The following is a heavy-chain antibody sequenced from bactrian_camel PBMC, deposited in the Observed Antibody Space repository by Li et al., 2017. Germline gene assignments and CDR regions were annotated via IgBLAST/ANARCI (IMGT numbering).Heavy chain of an antibody. CDR2: IESDGST. CDR3: APERGSCYGAD. CDR1: GDIIGRYC. J-gene: IGHJ4*01. Sequence: HVQLVESGGASVQAGGSLRLSCVASGDIIGRYCMGWFRQIPDREREGVAGIESDGSTSYADFVKGRFTISQDNAKNTVYLQMNSLKPEDTAVYYCAPERGSCYGADWGQGTQVTVS. V-gene: IGHV3S53*01. D-gene: IGHD5*01.